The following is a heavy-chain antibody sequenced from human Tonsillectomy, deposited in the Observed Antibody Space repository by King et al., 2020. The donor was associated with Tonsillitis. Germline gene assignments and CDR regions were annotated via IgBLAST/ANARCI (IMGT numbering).Heavy chain of an antibody. Sequence: QLQESGPGLVKPSQTLSLTCTVSGGSISSGGYYCNWIRQHPGKGLEWIGYIYYSGSTYYDPSLKSRVTISVDTSKNQFSLKLSSVTAADTAVYYCARSHDGGTYNWGQGTLVTVSS. CDR3: ARSHDGGTYN. V-gene: IGHV4-31*03. D-gene: IGHD1-26*01. CDR1: GGSISSGGYY. J-gene: IGHJ4*02. CDR2: IYYSGST.